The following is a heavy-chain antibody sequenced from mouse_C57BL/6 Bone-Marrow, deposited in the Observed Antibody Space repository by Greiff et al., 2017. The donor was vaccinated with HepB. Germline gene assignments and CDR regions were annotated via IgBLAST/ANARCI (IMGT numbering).Heavy chain of an antibody. CDR2: ISGGGGNT. V-gene: IGHV5-9*01. CDR3: ARHGTTGPYFDV. D-gene: IGHD1-1*01. Sequence: EVKVEESGGGLVKPGGSLKLSCAASGFTFSSYTMSWVRQTPEKRLEWVATISGGGGNTYYPDSVKGRFTISRDNAKNTLYLQMSSLRSEDTALYYCARHGTTGPYFDVWGTGTTVTVSS. CDR1: GFTFSSYT. J-gene: IGHJ1*03.